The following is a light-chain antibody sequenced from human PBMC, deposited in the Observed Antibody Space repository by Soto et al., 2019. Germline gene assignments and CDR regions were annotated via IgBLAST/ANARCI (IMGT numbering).Light chain of an antibody. J-gene: IGLJ2*01. CDR3: GTWDSSLTAVV. CDR1: GSNIGSHF. Sequence: QSALTQPPSMSAAPGQEVTISCSGSGSNIGSHFVSWYQQLPGTAPKVLIYDDDKRPSGIPGRFSGFKTGTSATLAITGLQTGDEADYYCGTWDSSLTAVVFGGGTKLTVL. CDR2: DDD. V-gene: IGLV1-51*01.